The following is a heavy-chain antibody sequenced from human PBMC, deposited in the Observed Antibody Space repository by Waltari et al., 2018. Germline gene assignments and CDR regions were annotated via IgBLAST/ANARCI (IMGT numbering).Heavy chain of an antibody. Sequence: WGRWVRQPPGKGLEWIGEIQGSGRSNYNPSLERRVTVSIKTSNNHFSLKVTSATAAETAVYYWAGHRGRGLYLDSWGQGTLVTVSP. CDR2: IQGSGRS. CDR3: AGHRGRGLYLDS. D-gene: IGHD2-15*01. CDR1: W. V-gene: IGHV4-4*02. J-gene: IGHJ4*02.